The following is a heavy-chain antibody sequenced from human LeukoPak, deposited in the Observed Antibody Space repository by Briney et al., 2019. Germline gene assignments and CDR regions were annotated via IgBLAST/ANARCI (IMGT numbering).Heavy chain of an antibody. CDR3: ARDSGFFSSLY. CDR1: GGSITSSSHY. Sequence: SETLSLTCTVSGGSITSSSHYWGWIRQPPGKALEWIGSIHYTGSTYYNPSLKSRVTISIDTSKNQFSLKLSSVTAADTAVYFCARDSGFFSSLYWGQGTLVTVSS. V-gene: IGHV4-39*07. CDR2: IHYTGST. J-gene: IGHJ4*02. D-gene: IGHD6-13*01.